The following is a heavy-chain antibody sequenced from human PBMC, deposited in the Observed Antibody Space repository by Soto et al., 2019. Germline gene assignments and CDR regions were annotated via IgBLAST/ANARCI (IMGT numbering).Heavy chain of an antibody. J-gene: IGHJ4*02. D-gene: IGHD1-26*01. CDR1: GFSLSKARMG. Sequence: QVTLKESGPVLVKPTETLTLTCTVSGFSLSKARMGVSWIRQPPGKALEWLAHIFWNDERSYNTSLKSRLTISRDTSKRQVVLTMNNVDPVDTGTYFCARALREGLPIYYFDSWGQGTLVTVSS. CDR3: ARALREGLPIYYFDS. V-gene: IGHV2-26*01. CDR2: IFWNDER.